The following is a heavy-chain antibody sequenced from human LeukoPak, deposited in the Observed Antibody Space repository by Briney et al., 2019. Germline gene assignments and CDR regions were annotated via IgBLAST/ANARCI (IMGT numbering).Heavy chain of an antibody. CDR3: ATIVGATMVIRN. Sequence: SETLSLTCTVSGGSLSSGSYYWSWIRQPPGKGLEWIGRIYTSGSTNYNPSLKSRVTISVDTSKNQFSLKLSSVTAADTAVYYCATIVGATMVIRNWGQGTLVTVSS. V-gene: IGHV4-61*02. J-gene: IGHJ4*02. CDR1: GGSLSSGSYY. D-gene: IGHD1-26*01. CDR2: IYTSGST.